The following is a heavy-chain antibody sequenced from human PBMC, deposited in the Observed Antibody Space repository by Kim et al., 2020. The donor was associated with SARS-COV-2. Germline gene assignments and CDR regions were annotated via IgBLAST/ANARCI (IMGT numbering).Heavy chain of an antibody. CDR1: GFSFNTYT. V-gene: IGHV3-30*03. Sequence: GGSLRLSCAASGFSFNTYTMHWVRQAPGKGLEWVAVMSSDGNHQYYADSVKDRFSISRDTSKDTLYLQMNSLRAEDPAVYFCSRAYYDSGTYTPFGKYWGQGTLVTVSS. CDR3: SRAYYDSGTYTPFGKY. J-gene: IGHJ4*02. CDR2: MSSDGNHQ. D-gene: IGHD3-10*01.